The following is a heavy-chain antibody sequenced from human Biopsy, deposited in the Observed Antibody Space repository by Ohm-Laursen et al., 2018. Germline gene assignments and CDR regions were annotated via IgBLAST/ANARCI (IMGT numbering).Heavy chain of an antibody. J-gene: IGHJ6*02. D-gene: IGHD3-3*01. CDR2: IKPNNGDT. CDR1: GYTYPDYY. V-gene: IGHV1-2*02. CDR3: ATRGGDDFWSGHYSEIYYYYTLDV. Sequence: SVKVSCKASGYTYPDYYVHWVRQAPGQGLEWMGWIKPNNGDTDYSQRFQGSVTLAWDRSTSTGYMEVSSLRSGDTALYYCATRGGDDFWSGHYSEIYYYYTLDVWGQGTTVTVSS.